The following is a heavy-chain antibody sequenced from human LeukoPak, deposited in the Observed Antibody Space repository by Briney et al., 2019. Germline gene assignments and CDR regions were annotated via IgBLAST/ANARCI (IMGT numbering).Heavy chain of an antibody. CDR2: TRTKAKDYTT. CDR3: ARGPTVTFNYHYGMDV. V-gene: IGHV3-72*01. CDR1: GFTFSDHY. D-gene: IGHD4-17*01. Sequence: GGSLRLSCATSGFTFSDHYMDWVRQAPGKGLEWVARTRTKAKDYTTEYAASVKGRFTVSRDESMHSLYLQMNSLKTEDTAVYYCARGPTVTFNYHYGMDVWGQGTAVTVSS. J-gene: IGHJ6*02.